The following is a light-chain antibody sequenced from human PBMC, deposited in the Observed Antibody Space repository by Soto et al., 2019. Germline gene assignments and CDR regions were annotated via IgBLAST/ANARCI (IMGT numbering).Light chain of an antibody. CDR3: QQYNNWPPLT. J-gene: IGKJ4*01. V-gene: IGKV1-5*03. CDR1: QSIDTW. CDR2: KVS. Sequence: DLPMTQSPSTLSGSVGDRVTITCRASQSIDTWLAWYQQKTGEVPKVLIYKVSNLQRGVPSRFSGSGSGTEFTLTISSLQSEDFAVYHCQQYNNWPPLTFGGGTKVDIK.